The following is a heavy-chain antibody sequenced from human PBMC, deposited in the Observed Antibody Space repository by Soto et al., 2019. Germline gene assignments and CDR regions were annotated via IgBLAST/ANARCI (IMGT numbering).Heavy chain of an antibody. CDR3: AHSVPAARPRAVRFDP. CDR2: IYWDDDK. J-gene: IGHJ5*02. V-gene: IGHV2-5*02. D-gene: IGHD2-2*01. CDR1: GFSLSTSGVG. Sequence: QITLKESGPTLVKPTQTLTLTCTFSGFSLSTSGVGVGWIRQPPGKALEWLALIYWDDDKRYRPSLKSRLTITKDTSKNQVVLTMTNMDPVDTATYYCAHSVPAARPRAVRFDPWGEGTLVTVSS.